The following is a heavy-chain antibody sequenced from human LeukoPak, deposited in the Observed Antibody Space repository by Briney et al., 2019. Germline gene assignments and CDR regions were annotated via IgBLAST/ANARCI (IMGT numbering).Heavy chain of an antibody. V-gene: IGHV4-34*01. CDR2: INHSGST. CDR3: ARELRYDNSDSGAF. Sequence: SETLSLACAVYGGSFSGYYWSWIRQPPGKGLEWIGEINHSGSTNYNPSLKSRVTISVDTSKNQFSLKLSSVTAADTAVYYCARELRYDNSDSGAFWGQGTVVTVSS. J-gene: IGHJ3*01. D-gene: IGHD3-22*01. CDR1: GGSFSGYY.